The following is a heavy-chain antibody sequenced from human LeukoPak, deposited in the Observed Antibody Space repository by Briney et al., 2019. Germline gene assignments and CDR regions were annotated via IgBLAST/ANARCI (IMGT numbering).Heavy chain of an antibody. CDR1: GYTFTSYG. Sequence: ASVKVSCKASGYTFTSYGINWVRQAPGQGLEWMGWISGYNANTNYAQKLQGRVTMTTDTSTSTAYMELSSLRSEDTAVYYCTRDRGAEAFDIWGQGTMVTVSS. D-gene: IGHD3-16*01. V-gene: IGHV1-18*01. CDR2: ISGYNANT. CDR3: TRDRGAEAFDI. J-gene: IGHJ3*02.